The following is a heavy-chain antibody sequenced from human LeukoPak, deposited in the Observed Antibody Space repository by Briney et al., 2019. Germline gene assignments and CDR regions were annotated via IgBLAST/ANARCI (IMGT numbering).Heavy chain of an antibody. V-gene: IGHV3-21*01. CDR2: TSSSGSYV. D-gene: IGHD2-15*01. Sequence: PGGSLRLSCAASGFTFNSYAMNWVRQAPGKGLEWVSSTSSSGSYVYYPDSLKGRFTISRDSAKNSLFLQMNSLRAEDTAVYYCARTSSLTPTPSFDYWGQGTLVAVSS. CDR1: GFTFNSYA. J-gene: IGHJ4*02. CDR3: ARTSSLTPTPSFDY.